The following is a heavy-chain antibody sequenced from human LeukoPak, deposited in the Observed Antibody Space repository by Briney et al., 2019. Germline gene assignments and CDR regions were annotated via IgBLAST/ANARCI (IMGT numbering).Heavy chain of an antibody. CDR3: TRPDSGYSYG. J-gene: IGHJ4*02. CDR1: GLTFSNYA. CDR2: ISGSGGST. D-gene: IGHD5-18*01. Sequence: GGSLRLSCAASGLTFSNYAMNWVRQAPGKGLEWVSTISGSGGSTYYADSVKGRFTISRDNSKNTLYLQMNSLKTEDTAVYYCTRPDSGYSYGWGQGTLVTVSS. V-gene: IGHV3-23*01.